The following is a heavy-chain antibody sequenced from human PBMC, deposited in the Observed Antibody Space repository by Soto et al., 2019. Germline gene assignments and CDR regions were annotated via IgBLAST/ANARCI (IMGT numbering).Heavy chain of an antibody. CDR2: IYWDDDK. CDR1: GFSLSTSGVG. V-gene: IGHV2-5*02. Sequence: QITLKESGPTLVKPTQTLTLTCTFSGFSLSTSGVGVGWIRQPPGKALEWLALIYWDDDKRYSPSLKSRLTITKDTSQNQVVLTMTNMDPVDTATYYCAHSREVVVVPAPMHRSNWFDPWGQGTLVTVSS. J-gene: IGHJ5*02. CDR3: AHSREVVVVPAPMHRSNWFDP. D-gene: IGHD2-2*01.